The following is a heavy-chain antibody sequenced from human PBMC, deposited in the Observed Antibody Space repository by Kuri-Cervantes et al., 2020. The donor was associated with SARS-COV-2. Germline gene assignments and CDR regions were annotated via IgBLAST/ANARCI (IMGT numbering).Heavy chain of an antibody. D-gene: IGHD3-3*01. V-gene: IGHV3-21*01. CDR1: GITFSSYS. CDR3: ARAYYDFWSGYYRDAFDI. J-gene: IGHJ3*02. CDR2: ISSSSSYI. Sequence: GGSLRLSCAGSGITFSSYSMNWVRQAPGKGLEWVSSISSSSSYIYYADSVKGRFTISRDNAKNSLYLQMNSLRAEDTAVYYCARAYYDFWSGYYRDAFDIWGQGTMVTVSS.